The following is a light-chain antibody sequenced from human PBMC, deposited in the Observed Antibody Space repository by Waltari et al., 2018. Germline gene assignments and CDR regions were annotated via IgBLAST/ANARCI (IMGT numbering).Light chain of an antibody. CDR2: DVS. V-gene: IGLV2-14*03. CDR3: SSYTSSSTLHV. Sequence: QSALTQPASVSGSPGQSITISCTGTSSDVGAYNYVSWYQQHPGKAPKLMIYDVSNRPSGVSNRFSGSESGNTASLAISGLRAEDEADYYCSSYTSSSTLHVFGTGTKVAVL. CDR1: SSDVGAYNY. J-gene: IGLJ1*01.